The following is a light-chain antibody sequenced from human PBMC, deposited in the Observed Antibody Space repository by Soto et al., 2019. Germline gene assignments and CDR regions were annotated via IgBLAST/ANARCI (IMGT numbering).Light chain of an antibody. CDR2: WAS. CDR3: QQFYNTPPYT. CDR1: QSVFHSANNMNY. J-gene: IGKJ2*01. V-gene: IGKV4-1*01. Sequence: DTVMTQSPDSLAVYLGERATINFKASQSVFHSANNMNYLAWYQQKPGQSPKLLISWASIRDSGVPDRFSGSGSGTDFTLTINSLQAEDAAVYYCQQFYNTPPYTFGQGTRLEIK.